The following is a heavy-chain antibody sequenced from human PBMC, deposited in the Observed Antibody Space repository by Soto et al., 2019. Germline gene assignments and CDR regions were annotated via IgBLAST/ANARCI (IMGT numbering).Heavy chain of an antibody. CDR3: ARRARPDFYYMDV. CDR1: GFTLSGSA. CDR2: ISSNGVGT. V-gene: IGHV3-64*01. D-gene: IGHD6-6*01. J-gene: IGHJ6*03. Sequence: EVQLAASGGGLAQPGGSLSLSCAASGFTLSGSAMDWVRQAPGKGLEYVSGISSNGVGTYYANSVQGRFTISRDNSKNTVYLQMGSLRPEDMAVYYCARRARPDFYYMDVWGKGTTVTVSS.